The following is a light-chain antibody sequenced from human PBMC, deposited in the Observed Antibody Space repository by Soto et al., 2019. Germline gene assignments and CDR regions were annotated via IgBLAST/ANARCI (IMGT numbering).Light chain of an antibody. CDR3: RSFTSSSTVV. V-gene: IGLV2-14*01. CDR2: EVS. Sequence: QSALTQPASVSGSPGQSITISCTGTSSEVGGYNYVSWYQQHPGKAHKLMIYEVSNRPSGVSNRFSGSKSGNTASLTISGLHAEDKADYYCRSFTSSSTVVCGGGTKVTVL. CDR1: SSEVGGYNY. J-gene: IGLJ2*01.